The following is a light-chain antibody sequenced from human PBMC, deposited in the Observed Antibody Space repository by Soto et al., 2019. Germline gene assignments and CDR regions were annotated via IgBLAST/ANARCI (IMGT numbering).Light chain of an antibody. J-gene: IGKJ5*01. CDR3: QQYGYSPIT. V-gene: IGKV3-20*01. Sequence: EIVMTQSPATLSVSPGERATLAFRASQSISNNLAWYQQKPGQAPRLLIYAASSRATGSPDRFSGGGSGTDFTLTISRLEPEDFAVYYCQQYGYSPITFGQGTRLEIK. CDR2: AAS. CDR1: QSISNN.